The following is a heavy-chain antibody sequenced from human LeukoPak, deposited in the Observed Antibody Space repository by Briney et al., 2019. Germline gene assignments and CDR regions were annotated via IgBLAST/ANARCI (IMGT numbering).Heavy chain of an antibody. V-gene: IGHV4-34*01. J-gene: IGHJ5*02. CDR3: ARARPPRITIFGVVSPNWFDP. CDR2: INHSGST. Sequence: SETLSLTCAVYGGSFSGYYWSWIRQPPGKGLEWIGEINHSGSTNYNPSLKSRVTISVDTSKNQFSLKLSSVTAADTAVYYRARARPPRITIFGVVSPNWFDPWGQGTLVTVSS. D-gene: IGHD3-3*01. CDR1: GGSFSGYY.